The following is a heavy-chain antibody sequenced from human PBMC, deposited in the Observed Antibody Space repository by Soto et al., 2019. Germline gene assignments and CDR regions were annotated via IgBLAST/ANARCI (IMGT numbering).Heavy chain of an antibody. D-gene: IGHD5-12*01. CDR1: GFSFSTW. CDR2: INSDGSSI. V-gene: IGHV3-74*01. Sequence: EVHLVESGGGVVQPGGSLRLSCAASGFSFSTWMHWVRQAPGKGLVWLSRINSDGSSISYADSVKGRFFVSRDNAKNTLYLQMNGLRPEDTAVYYCASGEGRNGHDTRFDYWGQGTLVSVSS. J-gene: IGHJ4*02. CDR3: ASGEGRNGHDTRFDY.